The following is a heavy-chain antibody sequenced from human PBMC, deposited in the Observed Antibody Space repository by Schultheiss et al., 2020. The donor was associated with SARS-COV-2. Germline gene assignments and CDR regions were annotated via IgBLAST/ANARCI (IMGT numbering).Heavy chain of an antibody. Sequence: GGSLRLSCAASGFTFSSYAMSWVRQAPGKGLEWVSAISGSGGSTSYADSVKGRFTISRDNSKNTLYLQMNSLRAEDTAVYYCASNYYDSSGYGYYYYGMDVWGQGTTVTVSS. CDR3: ASNYYDSSGYGYYYYGMDV. CDR2: ISGSGGST. V-gene: IGHV3-23*01. J-gene: IGHJ6*02. D-gene: IGHD3-22*01. CDR1: GFTFSSYA.